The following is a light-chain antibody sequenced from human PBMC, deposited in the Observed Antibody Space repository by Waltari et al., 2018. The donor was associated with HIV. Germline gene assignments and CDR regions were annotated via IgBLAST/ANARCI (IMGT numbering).Light chain of an antibody. V-gene: IGKV4-1*01. Sequence: DIVMTTSPDSPALSLGGTTTINRQASQSVLYSSDNKNYLTWSQQKPEHPPKLLTYWASTRESGVPDRFSGSGSGTDFTLTISSLQAEDVAVYYCHQYYSAPWTFGQGTKVEI. CDR1: QSVLYSSDNKNY. CDR2: WAS. CDR3: HQYYSAPWT. J-gene: IGKJ1*01.